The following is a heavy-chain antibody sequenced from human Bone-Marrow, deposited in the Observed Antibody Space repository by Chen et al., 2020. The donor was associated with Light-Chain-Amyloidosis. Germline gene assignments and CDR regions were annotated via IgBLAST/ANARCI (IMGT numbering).Heavy chain of an antibody. D-gene: IGHD5-12*01. V-gene: IGHV5-51*01. J-gene: IGHJ4*02. Sequence: EVQLEQSGPEVKKPGESLKISCKGSGYTFPNYWIGWVRQMPGKGLEWMGVSYPDDSDARYSPSFEGQVTIAADESITTAYLQWRSLKASDTAMYYCASRRDGYNFDYWGQGTLVTVSS. CDR1: GYTFPNYW. CDR2: SYPDDSDA. CDR3: ASRRDGYNFDY.